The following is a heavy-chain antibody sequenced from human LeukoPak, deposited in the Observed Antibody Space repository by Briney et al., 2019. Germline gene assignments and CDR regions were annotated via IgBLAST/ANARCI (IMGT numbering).Heavy chain of an antibody. CDR2: ISDYNSYR. J-gene: IGHJ5*02. D-gene: IGHD6-13*01. Sequence: ASVKVSCKASGYTFSNYGINWLRQAPGQGLEWMGWISDYNSYRNYVQKFQGRFTLTADTSSSTAYMELRSLTSDDTATYYCARSGRSWYDWSDPWGQGTQVTVSA. CDR1: GYTFSNYG. CDR3: ARSGRSWYDWSDP. V-gene: IGHV1-18*01.